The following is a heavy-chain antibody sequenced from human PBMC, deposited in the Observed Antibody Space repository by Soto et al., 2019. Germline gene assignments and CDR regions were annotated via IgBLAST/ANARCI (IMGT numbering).Heavy chain of an antibody. J-gene: IGHJ4*02. CDR3: SEDGTWRRACSYFDY. CDR1: GFTFNNYD. V-gene: IGHV3-23*01. Sequence: VGSLRLPCAASGFTFNNYDSSWGRQAPRLGLEWVSGISASGGSTHYADSVKGRFTISRDNSKNTLYLQMNSLRAEDTAVYYCSEDGTWRRACSYFDYWGQGRLVTV. CDR2: ISASGGST. D-gene: IGHD3-10*02.